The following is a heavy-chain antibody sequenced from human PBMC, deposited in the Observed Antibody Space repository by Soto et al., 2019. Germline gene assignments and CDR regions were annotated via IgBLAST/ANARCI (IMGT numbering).Heavy chain of an antibody. Sequence: QVQLVESGGGVVQPGRSLRLSCTASGFTFNNYGMHWVRQAPGKGLEWVAIIWSDGSNKYYADSVKGRFTISRDNSKNTLYLQMNSLGAEDTAVYYSARRGSGTYDMDVWGQGTTVTVSS. J-gene: IGHJ6*02. CDR2: IWSDGSNK. CDR1: GFTFNNYG. V-gene: IGHV3-33*01. D-gene: IGHD3-10*01. CDR3: ARRGSGTYDMDV.